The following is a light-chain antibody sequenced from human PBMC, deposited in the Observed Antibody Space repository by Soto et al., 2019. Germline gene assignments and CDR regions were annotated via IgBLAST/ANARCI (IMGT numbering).Light chain of an antibody. J-gene: IGKJ4*01. CDR1: QSVLHSNGYNY. CDR2: LGS. CDR3: MQALQTLLT. V-gene: IGKV2-28*01. Sequence: EIVMTQSPLSLPVTPGEPASISCRSSQSVLHSNGYNYLDWYLQKPGQSPQLLIYLGSNRSSGVPDRFSGRGSGTDFTLKISRVEAEDVGVYYCMQALQTLLTFGGGTKVDI.